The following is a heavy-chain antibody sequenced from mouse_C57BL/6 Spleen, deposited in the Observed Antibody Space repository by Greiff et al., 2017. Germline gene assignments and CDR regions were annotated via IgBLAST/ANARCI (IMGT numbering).Heavy chain of an antibody. D-gene: IGHD1-1*01. CDR3: ARGRFITTVVNYFDD. CDR1: GYTFTSYW. J-gene: IGHJ2*01. V-gene: IGHV1-69*01. CDR2: IDPSDSYT. Sequence: QVQLQQPGAELVMPGASVKLSCKASGYTFTSYWMHWVKQRPGQGLEWIGEIDPSDSYTNYNQKFKGKSTLTVDKSSSTAYMQLSSLTSEDSAVYYCARGRFITTVVNYFDDWGQGTTLTVSS.